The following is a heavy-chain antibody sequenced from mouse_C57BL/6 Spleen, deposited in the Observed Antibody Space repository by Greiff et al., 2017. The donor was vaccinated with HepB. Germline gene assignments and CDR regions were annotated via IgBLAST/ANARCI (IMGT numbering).Heavy chain of an antibody. V-gene: IGHV1-55*01. D-gene: IGHD1-2*01. J-gene: IGHJ2*01. CDR2: IYPGSGST. Sequence: VQLQQSGAELVKPGASVKMSCKASGYTFTSYWITWVKQRPGQGLEWIGDIYPGSGSTNYTEKLQSKVTLTVDTSSSTAYMQLSSLTSEDSAVYYCARSPRLLDYWGQGTTLTVSS. CDR1: GYTFTSYW. CDR3: ARSPRLLDY.